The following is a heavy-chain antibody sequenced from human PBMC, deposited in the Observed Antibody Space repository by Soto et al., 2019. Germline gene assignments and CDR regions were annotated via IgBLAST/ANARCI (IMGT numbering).Heavy chain of an antibody. CDR1: GFTFSSYG. Sequence: GGSLRLSCAASGFTFSSYGMHWVRQAPGKGLEWVAVISYDGSNKYYADFVKGRFTISRDNSKNTLYLQMNSLRAEDTAVYYCAKDIRSGYYYFDYWGQGTLVT. V-gene: IGHV3-30*18. CDR3: AKDIRSGYYYFDY. CDR2: ISYDGSNK. J-gene: IGHJ4*02. D-gene: IGHD3-22*01.